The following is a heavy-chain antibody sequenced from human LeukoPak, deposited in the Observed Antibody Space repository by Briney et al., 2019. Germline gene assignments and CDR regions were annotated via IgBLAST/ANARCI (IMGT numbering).Heavy chain of an antibody. Sequence: PGGSLRLSCAASGFTFSSHLMHWVRQAQGTGLVWVSSVKSDRTATNYADSVKGRFTISRDNAKNTLYLQMNSLRVEDTAVYYCVRKFATGDWGQGTLVTVSS. CDR2: VKSDRTAT. J-gene: IGHJ4*02. CDR3: VRKFATGD. D-gene: IGHD1-14*01. CDR1: GFTFSSHL. V-gene: IGHV3-74*01.